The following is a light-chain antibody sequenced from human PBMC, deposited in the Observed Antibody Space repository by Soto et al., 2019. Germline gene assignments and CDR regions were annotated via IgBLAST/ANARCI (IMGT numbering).Light chain of an antibody. CDR3: QSYDSSLSGRV. J-gene: IGLJ2*01. CDR2: GNS. V-gene: IGLV1-40*01. Sequence: QSVLTQPPSVSGAPGQRVTISCTGSSSNIGAGYDVHWYQQLPGTAPKLLIYGNSNRPSGVPDRFSGSKSGTSASLAITGLQAEDEADHYCQSYDSSLSGRVSGGGTKLTVL. CDR1: SSNIGAGYD.